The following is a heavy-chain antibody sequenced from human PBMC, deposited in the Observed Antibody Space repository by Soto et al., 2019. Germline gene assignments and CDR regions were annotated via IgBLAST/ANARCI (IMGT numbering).Heavy chain of an antibody. CDR2: ISGFSGKN. J-gene: IGHJ4*02. Sequence: QVQLVQSGGEVKKPGASVKVSCKTSGYTFNTYGISWVRQAPGQGLEWMGRISGFSGKNENAEKFQGRVTMTMDTSTSTGYMELRSLTSDDTAVYYCARSPQHYYDSSGTTDFWGQGTLVTVSS. CDR3: ARSPQHYYDSSGTTDF. CDR1: GYTFNTYG. V-gene: IGHV1-18*01. D-gene: IGHD3-22*01.